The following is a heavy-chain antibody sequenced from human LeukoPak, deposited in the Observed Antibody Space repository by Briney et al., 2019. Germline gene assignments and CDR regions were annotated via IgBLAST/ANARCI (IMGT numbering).Heavy chain of an antibody. J-gene: IGHJ4*02. V-gene: IGHV3-21*01. CDR3: AREESSSWYGY. Sequence: KPGGSLRLSCAASGFTFSSYSTNWVRQAPGKGLEWVSSISSSSSYIYYADSVKGRFTISRDNAKNSLYLQMNSLRAEDTAVYYCAREESSSWYGYWGQGTLVTVPS. CDR2: ISSSSSYI. CDR1: GFTFSSYS. D-gene: IGHD6-13*01.